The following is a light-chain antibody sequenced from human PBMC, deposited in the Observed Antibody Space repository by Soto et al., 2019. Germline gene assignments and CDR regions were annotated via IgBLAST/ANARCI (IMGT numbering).Light chain of an antibody. CDR1: QSISSY. CDR3: QQSYNTLLFT. Sequence: DIQMSQSPSSLSASVGDRVTITCRASQSISSYLNWYQQKPGKAPKLLIYAASSLQSGVPSRFSGSVSGTDFTLTTSSLQPEDFATYYCQQSYNTLLFTFGPGTKVDI. CDR2: AAS. V-gene: IGKV1-39*01. J-gene: IGKJ3*01.